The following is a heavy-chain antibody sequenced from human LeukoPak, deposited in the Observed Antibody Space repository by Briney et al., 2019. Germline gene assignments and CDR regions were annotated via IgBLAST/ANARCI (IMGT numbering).Heavy chain of an antibody. CDR3: ARARTVGGSWGYYYYYMDV. Sequence: GASVKVSCKASGYTFTSYGISWVRQAPGQGLEWMGWISAYNGNTNYAQKLQGRVTMTTDTSTSTAYMELRSLRSEDTAVYYCARARTVGGSWGYYYYYMDVWGKGTTVTVSS. D-gene: IGHD3-16*01. J-gene: IGHJ6*03. CDR1: GYTFTSYG. V-gene: IGHV1-18*01. CDR2: ISAYNGNT.